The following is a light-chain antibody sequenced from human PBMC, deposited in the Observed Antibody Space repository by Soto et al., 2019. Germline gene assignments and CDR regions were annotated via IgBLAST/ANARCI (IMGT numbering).Light chain of an antibody. Sequence: DIQMTQSPSSLSASVGDRVTITCRTSQSINTYLNWYQQKPGKAPKVLIYGASTLKSGVPLRFSGSGSGTDFTLTISSMQPADFATYYCQQYNSYSWTFGQGTKVDIK. V-gene: IGKV1-39*01. CDR2: GAS. CDR1: QSINTY. CDR3: QQYNSYSWT. J-gene: IGKJ1*01.